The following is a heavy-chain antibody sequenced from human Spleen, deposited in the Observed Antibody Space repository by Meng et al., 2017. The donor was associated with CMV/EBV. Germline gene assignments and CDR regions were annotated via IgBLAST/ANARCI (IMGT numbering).Heavy chain of an antibody. D-gene: IGHD3-3*01. CDR3: ARGTSDFGSAYSSSRWFDP. V-gene: IGHV4-34*01. CDR1: GESLSGHY. CDR2: INHRGST. Sequence: GSLRLSCAVYGESLSGHYWNWIRQPPGKGLDWIGEINHRGSTNYNPSLKSRVSISVDTSQNQFSLNLNSVTAADTAIYYCARGTSDFGSAYSSSRWFDPWGQGTLVTVSS. J-gene: IGHJ5*02.